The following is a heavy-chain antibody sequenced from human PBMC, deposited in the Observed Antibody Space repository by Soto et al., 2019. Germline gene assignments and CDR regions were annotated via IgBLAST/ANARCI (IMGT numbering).Heavy chain of an antibody. CDR3: ARGQYCSGGTRYSAPDY. D-gene: IGHD2-15*01. J-gene: IGHJ4*02. V-gene: IGHV3-74*01. CDR2: INGDGSKT. CDR1: GFTFSTYG. Sequence: EVQMVESGGGLVQPGGSLRIFCGASGFTFSTYGMYWVRQAPGKGLVWISRINGDGSKTSYADSVKGRFTISRDNAKNTLYLQMNSLRAEDTALYYCARGQYCSGGTRYSAPDYWGQGTLVTVSS.